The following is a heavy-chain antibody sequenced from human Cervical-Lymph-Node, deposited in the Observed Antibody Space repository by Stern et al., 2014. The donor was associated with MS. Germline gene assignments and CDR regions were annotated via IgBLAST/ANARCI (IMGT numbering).Heavy chain of an antibody. CDR1: GGSISSRNYY. CDR3: ARVRVDSPRGSYPELFDP. Sequence: QLQLQESGPGLVKPSETLSLSCSVSGGSISSRNYYWGWIRQPPGKGLEWIGSIPYRGDPRQTPSLEARIPMSVATAKNEFLLRRPSVTAADTAVYYCARVRVDSPRGSYPELFDPWGQGTLVTVSS. J-gene: IGHJ5*02. V-gene: IGHV4-39*01. D-gene: IGHD3-16*02. CDR2: IPYRGDP.